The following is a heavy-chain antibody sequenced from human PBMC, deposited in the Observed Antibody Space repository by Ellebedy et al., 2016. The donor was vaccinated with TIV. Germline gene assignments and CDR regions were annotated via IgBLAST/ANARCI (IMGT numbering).Heavy chain of an antibody. D-gene: IGHD3-10*01. V-gene: IGHV3-23*01. J-gene: IGHJ4*02. CDR2: LSGVGLNT. CDR3: AKEDPGYYGSGSFPYYLDY. Sequence: GGSLRLSCAASGFTFTHYAMSWVRQAPGKGLEWVSTLSGVGLNTYYAASVKGRFTISRDNSKNMLFLQMNSLGAEDTALYYCAKEDPGYYGSGSFPYYLDYWGQGALVTVAS. CDR1: GFTFTHYA.